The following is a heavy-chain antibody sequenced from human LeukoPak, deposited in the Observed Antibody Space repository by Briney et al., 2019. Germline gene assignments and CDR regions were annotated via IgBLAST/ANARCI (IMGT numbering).Heavy chain of an antibody. CDR3: ARMRLRSMIRTFVAPREY. V-gene: IGHV4-4*02. Sequence: PSGTLSLTCAVSGGSISSSNWWSWVRQPPGKGLEWIGEIYHSGSTNYNPSLKSRVTISVDTSKNQFSLKLSSVTAADTAVYYCARMRLRSMIRTFVAPREYWGQGTLVTVSS. CDR2: IYHSGST. CDR1: GGSISSSNW. D-gene: IGHD3-10*01. J-gene: IGHJ4*02.